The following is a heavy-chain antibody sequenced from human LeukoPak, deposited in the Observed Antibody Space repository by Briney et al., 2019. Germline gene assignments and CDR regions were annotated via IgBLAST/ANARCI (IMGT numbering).Heavy chain of an antibody. CDR3: ARTCPYYYDSSGYPDY. J-gene: IGHJ4*02. D-gene: IGHD3-22*01. V-gene: IGHV2-70*11. CDR2: LDWDDDK. CDR1: GFSLSTSGMC. Sequence: SGPALVKPTQTLTLTCTLSGFSLSTSGMCVSWIRQPPGKALEWLARLDWDDDKYYSTSLKTRLTISKDTSKNQVVLTMTNMDPVDTATYYCARTCPYYYDSSGYPDYWGQGTLVTVSS.